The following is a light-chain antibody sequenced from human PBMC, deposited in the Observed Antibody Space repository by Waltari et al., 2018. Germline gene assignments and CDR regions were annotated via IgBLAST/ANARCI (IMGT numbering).Light chain of an antibody. CDR1: NVGSKS. CDR2: LDS. Sequence: SYVLTQPPSVLVAPGETATVTCGGTNVGSKSVHWYQLKSGQAPKLVIYLDSDRPSGIPARFSASNSGNTATLTISGVEGGDEADYFCQVWEGTGDHAVFGGGTKLTVL. V-gene: IGLV3-21*01. CDR3: QVWEGTGDHAV. J-gene: IGLJ2*01.